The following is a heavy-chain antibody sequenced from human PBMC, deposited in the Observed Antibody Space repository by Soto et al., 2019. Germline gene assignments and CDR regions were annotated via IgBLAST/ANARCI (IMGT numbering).Heavy chain of an antibody. D-gene: IGHD6-13*01. V-gene: IGHV3-48*02. J-gene: IGHJ6*02. CDR3: ARDHIPGDRPYSSSWYSSFGSYYGMDV. Sequence: GGSLRLSCAASGFTFSSYSMNWVRQAPGKGLEWVSYISSSSSTIYYADSVKGRFTISRDNAKNSLYLQMNSLRDEDTAVYYCARDHIPGDRPYSSSWYSSFGSYYGMDVWGQGTTVTVSS. CDR2: ISSSSSTI. CDR1: GFTFSSYS.